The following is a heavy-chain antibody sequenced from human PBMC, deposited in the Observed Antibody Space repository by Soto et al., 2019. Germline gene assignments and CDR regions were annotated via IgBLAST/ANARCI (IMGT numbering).Heavy chain of an antibody. J-gene: IGHJ3*02. V-gene: IGHV4-34*01. CDR1: GGSFSGYY. CDR3: ASILGYCSGGSCPRGRNAFDI. Sequence: PSETLSLTCAVYGGSFSGYYWSWIRQPPGKGLEWIGEINHSRSTNYNPSLKSRVNKSVDTSKNQISLKLSSVTAADTVVYYCASILGYCSGGSCPRGRNAFDIWGQGTMVT. CDR2: INHSRST. D-gene: IGHD2-15*01.